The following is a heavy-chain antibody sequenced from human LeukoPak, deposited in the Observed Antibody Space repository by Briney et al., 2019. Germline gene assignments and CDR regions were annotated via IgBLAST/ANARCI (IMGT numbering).Heavy chain of an antibody. D-gene: IGHD2-15*01. Sequence: QPGGSLRLSCAASGFTFSTYELNWVRQAPGKGLEWVSAISGSGSTTYYADSVKGRFTISRDNSKNTLFLQMNSLTAEDTAIYSCARPRLEYCSGGSCFDAFDIWGQGTMVTVSS. CDR2: ISGSGSTT. CDR1: GFTFSTYE. CDR3: ARPRLEYCSGGSCFDAFDI. V-gene: IGHV3-23*01. J-gene: IGHJ3*02.